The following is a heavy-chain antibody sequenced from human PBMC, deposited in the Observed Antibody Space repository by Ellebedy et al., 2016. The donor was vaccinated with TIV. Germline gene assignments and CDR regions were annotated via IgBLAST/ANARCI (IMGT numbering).Heavy chain of an antibody. D-gene: IGHD1-14*01. Sequence: ASVKVSCXASGYTFTSYGISWVRQATGQGLEWMGWMNPNSGNTGSAQKFQGRVTMTRDTSIGTAYMELSSLRSEDTAVYYCARAPRGTWYFDFWGQGTLVTVSP. CDR1: GYTFTSYG. V-gene: IGHV1-8*01. CDR3: ARAPRGTWYFDF. CDR2: MNPNSGNT. J-gene: IGHJ4*02.